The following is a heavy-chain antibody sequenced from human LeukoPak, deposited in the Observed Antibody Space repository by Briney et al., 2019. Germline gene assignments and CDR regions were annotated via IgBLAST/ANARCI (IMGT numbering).Heavy chain of an antibody. V-gene: IGHV3-15*01. CDR1: GFTFSNAW. CDR2: IKSKTDGGTT. D-gene: IGHD3-3*01. Sequence: PGGSLRLSCAASGFTFSNAWMSWVRQAPGKGLEWVGRIKSKTDGGTTDYAAPVKGRFTISRDDSKNTLYLQMNSLKTEDTAVYYCTTEIRFLEWLFLFDYWGQGTLVTVSS. CDR3: TTEIRFLEWLFLFDY. J-gene: IGHJ4*02.